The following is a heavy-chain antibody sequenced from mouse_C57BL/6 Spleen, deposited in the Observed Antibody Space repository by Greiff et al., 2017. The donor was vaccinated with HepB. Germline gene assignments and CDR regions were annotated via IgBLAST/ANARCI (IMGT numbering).Heavy chain of an antibody. CDR2: ISDGGSYT. Sequence: EVQGVESGGGLVKPGGSLKLSCAASGFTFSSYAMSWVRQTPEKRLEWVATISDGGSYTYYPDNVKGRFTISRDNAKNNLYLQMSHLKSEDTAMYYCAREGTTDYYFDYWGQGTTLTVSS. V-gene: IGHV5-4*01. J-gene: IGHJ2*01. CDR1: GFTFSSYA. D-gene: IGHD1-1*01. CDR3: AREGTTDYYFDY.